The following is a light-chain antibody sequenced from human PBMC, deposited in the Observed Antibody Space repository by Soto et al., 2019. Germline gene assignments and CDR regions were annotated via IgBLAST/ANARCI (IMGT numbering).Light chain of an antibody. Sequence: DIQITQSPSSLSASIGDRVTITCRASQGIRNFLAWFQQKPGKAPKSLIYAAYTLQSGVPTRFSGSGSGTDFNLTISSLQPEDFGTYYCQQYTDHPTFGQGTRLEIK. CDR2: AAY. J-gene: IGKJ5*01. CDR3: QQYTDHPT. V-gene: IGKV1-16*01. CDR1: QGIRNF.